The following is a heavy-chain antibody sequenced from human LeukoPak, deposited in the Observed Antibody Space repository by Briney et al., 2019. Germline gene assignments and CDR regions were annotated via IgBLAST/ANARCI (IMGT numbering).Heavy chain of an antibody. CDR2: INPNSGGA. D-gene: IGHD1-14*01. CDR1: GYTFTGYY. J-gene: IGHJ4*02. Sequence: ASVKVSCKASGYTFTGYYMHWVRQAPGQGLEWMGRINPNSGGANYAQKFQGRVTMTRDTSISTAYMELSRLRSEDTAVYYCARDQRGGPPYDYWGQGTLVTVSS. CDR3: ARDQRGGPPYDY. V-gene: IGHV1-2*06.